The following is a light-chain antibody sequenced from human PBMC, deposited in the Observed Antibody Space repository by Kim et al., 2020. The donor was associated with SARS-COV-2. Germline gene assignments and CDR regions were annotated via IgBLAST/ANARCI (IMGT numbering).Light chain of an antibody. CDR3: AAWDDSLSGRV. CDR1: SSNIGSNS. J-gene: IGLJ3*02. Sequence: GQRVTISCSGSSSNIGSNSVYWYQQLPGTAPKLLIYRNNQRPSGVPYRFSGSKSGTSASLAISGLRSEDEADYYCAAWDDSLSGRVFGGGTQLTVL. CDR2: RNN. V-gene: IGLV1-47*01.